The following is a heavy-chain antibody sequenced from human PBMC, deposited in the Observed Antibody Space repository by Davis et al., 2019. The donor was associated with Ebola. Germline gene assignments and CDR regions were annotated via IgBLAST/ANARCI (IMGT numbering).Heavy chain of an antibody. D-gene: IGHD5-18*01. Sequence: GGSLRLSCKGSGYSFTSYWIGWVRQMPGKGLEWMGFIYPGDSDTRYSPSFQGQFTISADKSISTAYLQWSSLKASDTAKYYCARHVGYSYGEYNWFDPWGQGTLVTVSS. CDR1: GYSFTSYW. V-gene: IGHV5-51*01. CDR3: ARHVGYSYGEYNWFDP. CDR2: IYPGDSDT. J-gene: IGHJ5*02.